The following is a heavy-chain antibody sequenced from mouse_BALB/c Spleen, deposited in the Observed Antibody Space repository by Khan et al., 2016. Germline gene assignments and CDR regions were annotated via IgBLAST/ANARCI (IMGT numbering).Heavy chain of an antibody. CDR2: IYPSDSYT. V-gene: IGHV1-69*02. D-gene: IGHD3-3*01. J-gene: IGHJ2*01. CDR3: TRGTGYVDY. Sequence: QVQLQQPGAELVRPGASVKLSCKASGYTFTSFWINWVKQRPGQGLEWIGHIYPSDSYTDYNQKFEDRATLTVDKSSNTAYMQLNSPTSEDSAVYYCTRGTGYVDYWGQGTTLTVSS. CDR1: GYTFTSFW.